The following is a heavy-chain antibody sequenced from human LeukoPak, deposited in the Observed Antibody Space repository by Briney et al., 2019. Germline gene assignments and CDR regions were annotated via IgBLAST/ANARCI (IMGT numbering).Heavy chain of an antibody. Sequence: PGGSLRLSCAASGFTFSSYALSWVRQAPGKGLEWLSEISLSGVSTYYAHSVKGRFTISRDNSKNTLYLQMNSLRAEDTAVYYCAKDLATFDYYYYMDVWGKGTTVTVSS. V-gene: IGHV3-23*01. CDR1: GFTFSSYA. J-gene: IGHJ6*03. CDR2: ISLSGVST. D-gene: IGHD5-12*01. CDR3: AKDLATFDYYYYMDV.